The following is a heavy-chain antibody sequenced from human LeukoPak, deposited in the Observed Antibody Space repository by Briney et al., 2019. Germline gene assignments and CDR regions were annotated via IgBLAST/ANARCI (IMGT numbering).Heavy chain of an antibody. CDR1: GGSFSNYY. D-gene: IGHD1-7*01. J-gene: IGHJ6*03. CDR2: INYSGRI. V-gene: IGHV4-34*01. Sequence: PSETLSLTCAVYGGSFSNYYWNWIRQPPGKGLEWIGEINYSGRINYNPSLMSRVTVSVDASKNPCSRRLTSVTPTHTAAYSCARRWKYGRNYYIGVWGDGATVSVSS. CDR3: ARRWKYGRNYYIGV.